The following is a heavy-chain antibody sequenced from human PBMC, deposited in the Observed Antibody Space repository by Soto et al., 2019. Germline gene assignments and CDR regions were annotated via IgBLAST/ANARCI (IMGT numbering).Heavy chain of an antibody. CDR2: INPSGGST. Sequence: SRCYRRWLRHSKKKRLEWMGIINPSGGSTSYAQKFQGRVTMTRDTSTSTVYIELSSLRSEDTAVYYCASDERRGYNRNFLDWFGPWGQGTLGTGSS. V-gene: IGHV1-46*03. D-gene: IGHD1-7*01. CDR3: ASDERRGYNRNFLDWFGP. CDR1: SRCY. J-gene: IGHJ5*01.